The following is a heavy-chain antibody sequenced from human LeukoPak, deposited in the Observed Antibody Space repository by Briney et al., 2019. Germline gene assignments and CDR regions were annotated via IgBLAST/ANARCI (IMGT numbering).Heavy chain of an antibody. CDR3: ARDSSGWYNYYYGTDV. J-gene: IGHJ6*02. Sequence: GGSLRLSCAASGFTFSSYSMNWVRQAPGKGLEWVSSISSSSSYIYYADSVKGRFTISRDNAKNSLYLQMNSLRAEDTAVYYCARDSSGWYNYYYGTDVWGQGTTVTVSS. D-gene: IGHD6-19*01. V-gene: IGHV3-21*01. CDR1: GFTFSSYS. CDR2: ISSSSSYI.